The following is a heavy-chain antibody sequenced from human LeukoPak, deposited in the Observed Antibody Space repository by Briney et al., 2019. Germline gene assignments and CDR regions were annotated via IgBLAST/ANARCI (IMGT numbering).Heavy chain of an antibody. V-gene: IGHV3-23*01. Sequence: GGSLRLSCAASGFIVSGDFMSWVRQPPGKGLEWVSAISGSGGATYYEDSVKGRFTISRDNSKSTLYLQMNSLRAEDTAIYYCAKDEEDKVTPDLRYWGQGTLVTVSS. CDR2: ISGSGGAT. CDR1: GFIVSGDF. J-gene: IGHJ4*02. D-gene: IGHD4-23*01. CDR3: AKDEEDKVTPDLRY.